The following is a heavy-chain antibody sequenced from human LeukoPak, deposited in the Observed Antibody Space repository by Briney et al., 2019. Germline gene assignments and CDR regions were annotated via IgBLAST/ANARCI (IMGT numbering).Heavy chain of an antibody. V-gene: IGHV4-4*09. CDR2: IHATGRS. CDR1: GASIRNYY. Sequence: SETLSLTCTVSGASIRNYYWSWIRQTPEKGLEWMGYIHATGRSNYYPSLKSRLTVSIDTSRNQLSLKLTSVTAADTAVYFCARLGSYHDFWGQGALVTVSS. CDR3: ARLGSYHDF. J-gene: IGHJ4*02. D-gene: IGHD1-26*01.